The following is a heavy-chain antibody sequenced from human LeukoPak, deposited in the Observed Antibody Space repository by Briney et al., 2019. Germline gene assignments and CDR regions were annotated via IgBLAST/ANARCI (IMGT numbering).Heavy chain of an antibody. CDR1: GFTVSSNY. J-gene: IGHJ4*02. D-gene: IGHD6-13*01. CDR2: IYSGGST. Sequence: GGSLRLSCAASGFTVSSNYMSWVRQAPGKGLEWVSVIYSGGSTYYADSVKGRFTISRDNSKNTLYLQMNSLRAEDTAVYYCARDPRSQIAAAGTIDYWGQGTLVTVSS. CDR3: ARDPRSQIAAAGTIDY. V-gene: IGHV3-53*05.